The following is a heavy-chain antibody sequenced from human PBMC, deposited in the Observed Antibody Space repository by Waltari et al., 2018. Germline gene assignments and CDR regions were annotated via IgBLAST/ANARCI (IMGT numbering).Heavy chain of an antibody. J-gene: IGHJ2*01. CDR3: ARADYYDSSGYSGWYFDL. CDR2: IIPIFGTA. Sequence: QVQLVQSGAEVKKPGSSVKVSCKASGGTFSSYAISWVPKAPGQGLEWMGGIIPIFGTANYAQKFQGRVTITADESTSTAYMELSSLRSEDTAVYYCARADYYDSSGYSGWYFDLWGRGTLVTVSS. D-gene: IGHD3-22*01. V-gene: IGHV1-69*01. CDR1: GGTFSSYA.